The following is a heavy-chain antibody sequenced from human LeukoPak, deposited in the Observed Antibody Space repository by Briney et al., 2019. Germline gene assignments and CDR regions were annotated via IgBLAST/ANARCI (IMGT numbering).Heavy chain of an antibody. Sequence: GESLKISCKGSGYSFTNYWIAWVRQMPGKGLEWMGIIYPGDSDTKYSPSFQGQVTISADKSISTAYLQWSNLKASDTATYYCARRSYRGKDFDYWGQRTLVTVSS. J-gene: IGHJ4*02. CDR3: ARRSYRGKDFDY. CDR1: GYSFTNYW. V-gene: IGHV5-51*01. D-gene: IGHD4-23*01. CDR2: IYPGDSDT.